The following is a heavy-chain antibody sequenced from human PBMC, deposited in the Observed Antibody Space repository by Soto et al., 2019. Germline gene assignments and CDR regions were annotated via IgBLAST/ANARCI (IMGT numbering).Heavy chain of an antibody. CDR3: AKGGPGLQGGMYYGMDV. Sequence: GGSLRLSCAASGFTFSSYAMSWVRQAPGKGLEWVSAISGSGGSTYYADSVKGRFTISRDNSKNTLYLQMNSLRAEDTAVYYCAKGGPGLQGGMYYGMDVWGQGTTVTVS. V-gene: IGHV3-23*01. CDR2: ISGSGGST. J-gene: IGHJ6*02. D-gene: IGHD1-20*01. CDR1: GFTFSSYA.